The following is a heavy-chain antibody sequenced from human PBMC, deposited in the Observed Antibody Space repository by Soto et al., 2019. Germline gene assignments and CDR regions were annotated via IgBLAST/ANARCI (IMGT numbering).Heavy chain of an antibody. CDR3: ARDRVPPGYTSGYDFDH. J-gene: IGHJ4*02. D-gene: IGHD5-18*01. CDR2: IYDSGTT. CDR1: GDSVSSRSYY. Sequence: QVQLQESGPRLVKPSETLSLTCTVSGDSVSSRSYYWSWIRQPPGKGLDWIGYIYDSGTTHYNPLIKRRVTMSVDTSKNQLSLKLSSVTAADTSVYYCARDRVPPGYTSGYDFDHWGQGILVTVSS. V-gene: IGHV4-61*01.